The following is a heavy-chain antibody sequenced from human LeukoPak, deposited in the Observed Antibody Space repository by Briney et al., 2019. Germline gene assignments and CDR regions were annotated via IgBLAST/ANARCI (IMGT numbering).Heavy chain of an antibody. D-gene: IGHD2-21*02. CDR3: ARMNCGGDCYSSQYYYGLDV. CDR2: IYPGDSDT. CDR1: GYSFTSYW. J-gene: IGHJ6*02. Sequence: GESLKISCKGSGYSFTSYWIVWVRQMPGKGLEWMGIIYPGDSDTRYSPSFQGQVPISADKSISTAYLQWSSLKASDTAVYYCARMNCGGDCYSSQYYYGLDVWGQGTTVTVSS. V-gene: IGHV5-51*01.